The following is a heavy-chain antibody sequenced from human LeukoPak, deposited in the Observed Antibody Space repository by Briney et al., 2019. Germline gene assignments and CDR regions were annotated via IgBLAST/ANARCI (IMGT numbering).Heavy chain of an antibody. J-gene: IGHJ4*02. Sequence: GGSLRLSCAASGFIFSTYSMNWVRQAPGKGLEWVSSISSSSSYIYCADSVKGRFTISRDNAKNSLYLQMNSLRAEDTAVYYCARGPTGNYVQHFDYWGQGTLVTVSS. V-gene: IGHV3-21*01. D-gene: IGHD1-7*01. CDR3: ARGPTGNYVQHFDY. CDR2: ISSSSSYI. CDR1: GFIFSTYS.